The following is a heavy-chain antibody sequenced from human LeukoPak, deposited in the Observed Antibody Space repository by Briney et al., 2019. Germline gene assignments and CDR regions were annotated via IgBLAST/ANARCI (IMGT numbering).Heavy chain of an antibody. Sequence: GGSLRLSCAASGFTFSSYSMNWVRQAPGKGLEWVSYISSSSSTVYYADSVKGRFTISRDNAKNSLYLQMNSLRAEDTAVYYCARAHDSSGYLQSDYWGQGTLVTVSS. J-gene: IGHJ4*02. V-gene: IGHV3-48*04. D-gene: IGHD3-22*01. CDR1: GFTFSSYS. CDR2: ISSSSSTV. CDR3: ARAHDSSGYLQSDY.